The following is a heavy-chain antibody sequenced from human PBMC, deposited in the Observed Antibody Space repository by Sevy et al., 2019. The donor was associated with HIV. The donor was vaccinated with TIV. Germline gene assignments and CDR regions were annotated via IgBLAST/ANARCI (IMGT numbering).Heavy chain of an antibody. D-gene: IGHD6-19*01. Sequence: GGSLRLSCAASGLTFTTYAMHWVRQAPGKGLDWVAFISYDGTDKYYADSVKGRFTISRDSSKNTLSLQMNSLRAEDTAVYYCARDRITNGWYRGYYFDYWGQGTLVTVSS. J-gene: IGHJ4*02. CDR1: GLTFTTYA. CDR3: ARDRITNGWYRGYYFDY. CDR2: ISYDGTDK. V-gene: IGHV3-30*04.